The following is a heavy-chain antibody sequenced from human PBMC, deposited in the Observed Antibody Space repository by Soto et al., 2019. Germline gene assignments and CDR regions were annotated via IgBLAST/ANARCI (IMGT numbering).Heavy chain of an antibody. CDR3: ARYSNNWFQTEGMDV. Sequence: QVQLQESGPGLVKASETLSLTCTVSVDSITTYYWSWIRQPAGKGLEWIGRIDTSGNTNYNPSLKSRVTMLVDTSKKQFSLKLTSVTAADTAVYYCARYSNNWFQTEGMDVWGQGTTVTVSS. V-gene: IGHV4-4*07. D-gene: IGHD6-13*01. J-gene: IGHJ6*02. CDR2: IDTSGNT. CDR1: VDSITTYY.